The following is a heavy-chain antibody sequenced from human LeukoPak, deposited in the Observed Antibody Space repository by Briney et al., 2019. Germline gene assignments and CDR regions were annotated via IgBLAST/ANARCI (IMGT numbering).Heavy chain of an antibody. CDR1: GYSFNSYW. CDR3: ARHRVGASGDY. J-gene: IGHJ4*02. Sequence: GESLKISCKGSGYSFNSYWLSWVRQMPGKGLEWVGRIDPSDSYTNYSPSFQGHVTISADKSISTAYLQWSSLKASDTAMYYCARHRVGASGDYWGQGTLVTVSS. V-gene: IGHV5-10-1*01. CDR2: IDPSDSYT. D-gene: IGHD1-26*01.